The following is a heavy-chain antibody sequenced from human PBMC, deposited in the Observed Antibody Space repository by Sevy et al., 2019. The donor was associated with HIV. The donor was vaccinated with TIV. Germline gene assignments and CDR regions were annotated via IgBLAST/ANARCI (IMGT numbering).Heavy chain of an antibody. Sequence: GGSLRLSCAASGFTFSNYAMNWVRQAPGKGLEWVSGISGSGGSGDKTNYADSVKGRFTISRDDSKNWLYLQLNSQRAEDRAIYYCARKYDSSGYFDYWGQGTLVTVSS. CDR3: ARKYDSSGYFDY. J-gene: IGHJ4*02. D-gene: IGHD3-22*01. V-gene: IGHV3-23*01. CDR2: ISGSGGSGDKT. CDR1: GFTFSNYA.